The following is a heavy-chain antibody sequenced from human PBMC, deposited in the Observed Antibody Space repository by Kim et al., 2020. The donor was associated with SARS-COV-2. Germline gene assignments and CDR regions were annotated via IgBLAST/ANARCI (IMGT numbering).Heavy chain of an antibody. V-gene: IGHV3-30*04. CDR2: LTYDGSGR. Sequence: GGSLRLSCVASGFNIKNYLMHWVRQAPGKGLEWVASLTYDGSGRDYADSVKGRLTISRDKSKNTLFLEINSLRPEDTAMYYCARGPPDGDSVGYYGMDVWGQGTTVTVS. D-gene: IGHD4-17*01. J-gene: IGHJ6*02. CDR1: GFNIKNYL. CDR3: ARGPPDGDSVGYYGMDV.